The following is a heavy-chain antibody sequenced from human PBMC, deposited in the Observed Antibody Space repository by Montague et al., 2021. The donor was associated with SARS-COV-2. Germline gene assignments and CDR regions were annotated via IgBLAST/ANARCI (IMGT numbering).Heavy chain of an antibody. D-gene: IGHD1-20*01. Sequence: SETLSLTCSVSGGSISSYYGSWIRQSPGKGLEWIGYIFHSGITDYNPSLKSRVTISIDMSKNQFSLQLNSVTAADSAVYYCARTEYNWNDWFDPWGQGTLVTVSS. V-gene: IGHV4-59*13. CDR3: ARTEYNWNDWFDP. J-gene: IGHJ5*02. CDR1: GGSISSYY. CDR2: IFHSGIT.